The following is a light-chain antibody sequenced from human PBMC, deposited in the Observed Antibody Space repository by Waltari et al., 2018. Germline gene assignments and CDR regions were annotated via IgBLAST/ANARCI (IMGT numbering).Light chain of an antibody. CDR2: SNN. CDR3: AAWDDSLNEVV. Sequence: QSVLTQPPSASGTPGQRVTISCSGSSSNIGSNTVNWYKQLPGTAPKLLIYSNNQRPSGVPDRFSGSKSGTSASLAISGLQSEDEADYYCAAWDDSLNEVVFGGGTKLTVL. CDR1: SSNIGSNT. V-gene: IGLV1-44*01. J-gene: IGLJ2*01.